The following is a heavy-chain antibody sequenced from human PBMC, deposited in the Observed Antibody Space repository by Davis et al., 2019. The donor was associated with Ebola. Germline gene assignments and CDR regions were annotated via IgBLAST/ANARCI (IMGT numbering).Heavy chain of an antibody. CDR2: IIPILGIA. Sequence: SVKVSCKASGGTFSSYTVSWVRQAPGQGLEWMGRIIPILGIANYAQKFQGRVTITADKSTSTAYMELSSLRSEDTAVYFCARGGISMIVVPRDYYYGMDVWGQGTTVTVSS. CDR1: GGTFSSYT. J-gene: IGHJ6*02. CDR3: ARGGISMIVVPRDYYYGMDV. V-gene: IGHV1-69*02. D-gene: IGHD3-22*01.